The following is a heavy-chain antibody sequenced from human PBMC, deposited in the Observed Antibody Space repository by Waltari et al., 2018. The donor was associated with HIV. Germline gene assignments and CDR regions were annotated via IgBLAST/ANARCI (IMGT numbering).Heavy chain of an antibody. Sequence: QVQLQQWGAGLLKPSETLSLTCAVYGGSFSGYYWSWIRQPPGKGLEWIGEINHSGSTNYNPSLKSRVTISVDTSKNQFSLKLSSVTAADTAVYYCASYYYDSSGYYDAFDIWGQGTMVTVSS. CDR1: GGSFSGYY. D-gene: IGHD3-22*01. CDR3: ASYYYDSSGYYDAFDI. J-gene: IGHJ3*02. V-gene: IGHV4-34*01. CDR2: INHSGST.